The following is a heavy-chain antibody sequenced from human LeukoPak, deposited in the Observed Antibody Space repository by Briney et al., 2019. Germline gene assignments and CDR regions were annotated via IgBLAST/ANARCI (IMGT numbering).Heavy chain of an antibody. CDR3: ARGAVADDYYYGMDV. CDR1: GGSVSSGSYY. CDR2: IYYSGST. D-gene: IGHD6-19*01. J-gene: IGHJ6*02. Sequence: PSETLSLTCTVSGGSVSSGSYYWSWIRQPPGKGLEWLGYIYYSGSTNYNPSLKSRVTISVDTSKNQFSLKLSSVTAADTAVYYCARGAVADDYYYGMDVWGQGTTVTVSS. V-gene: IGHV4-61*01.